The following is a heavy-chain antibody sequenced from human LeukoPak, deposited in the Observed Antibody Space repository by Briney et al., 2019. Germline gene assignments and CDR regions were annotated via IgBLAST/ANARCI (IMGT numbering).Heavy chain of an antibody. CDR1: GFTFSYYY. CDR3: ARVRFSYSSGFSYFFDY. V-gene: IGHV3-53*01. Sequence: GGSLRLSCAASGFTFSYYYMTWVRQAPGKGLEWVSIIYSGGATYYADSVKGRFTISRDHSKNTLWLQMNSLRAEDTAVYYCARVRFSYSSGFSYFFDYWGQGILVTVSS. D-gene: IGHD6-25*01. CDR2: IYSGGAT. J-gene: IGHJ4*02.